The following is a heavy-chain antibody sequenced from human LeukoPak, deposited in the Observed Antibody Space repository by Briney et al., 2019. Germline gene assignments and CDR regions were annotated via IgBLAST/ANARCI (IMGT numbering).Heavy chain of an antibody. Sequence: PSETLSLTCTVSGGSISSYYWSWIRQPPGKGLERIGYIYYSGSTNYNPSLKSRVTISVDTSKNQFSLKLSSVTAADTAVYYCARVVSRDGYNANAFDIWGQGTMVTVSS. D-gene: IGHD5-24*01. CDR2: IYYSGST. CDR3: ARVVSRDGYNANAFDI. CDR1: GGSISSYY. J-gene: IGHJ3*02. V-gene: IGHV4-59*01.